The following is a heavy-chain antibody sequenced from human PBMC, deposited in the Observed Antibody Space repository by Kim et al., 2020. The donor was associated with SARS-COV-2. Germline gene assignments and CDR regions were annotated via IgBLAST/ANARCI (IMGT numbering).Heavy chain of an antibody. CDR2: IYYSGST. V-gene: IGHV4-61*01. Sequence: SETLSLTCTVSGGSVSSGSYYWSWLRQPPGKGLEWIGYIYYSGSTNYNPSLKSRVTISVDTSKNQFSLKLSSVTAADTAVYYCARESYYDFWSGYYIGGEYYYYGMDVWGQGTTVTVSS. J-gene: IGHJ6*02. CDR1: GGSVSSGSYY. CDR3: ARESYYDFWSGYYIGGEYYYYGMDV. D-gene: IGHD3-3*01.